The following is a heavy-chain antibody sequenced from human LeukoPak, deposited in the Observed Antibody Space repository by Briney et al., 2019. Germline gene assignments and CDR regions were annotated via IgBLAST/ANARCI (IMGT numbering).Heavy chain of an antibody. J-gene: IGHJ4*02. V-gene: IGHV4-39*01. CDR2: IYHSGST. D-gene: IGHD4-11*01. CDR1: GGSISSGSYY. Sequence: SETLSLTCTVSGGSISSGSYYWGWIRQPPGKGLEWIGSIYHSGSTYYNPSLKSRVTISVDTSKNQFSLKLSSVTAADTAVYYCTRWPVTTENYFDYWGQGTVVTVSS. CDR3: TRWPVTTENYFDY.